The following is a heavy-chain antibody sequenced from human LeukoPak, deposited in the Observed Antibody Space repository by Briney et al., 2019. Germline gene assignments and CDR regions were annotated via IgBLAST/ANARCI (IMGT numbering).Heavy chain of an antibody. D-gene: IGHD6-19*01. V-gene: IGHV4-34*01. CDR1: GGSFSNFY. CDR2: INQGGST. J-gene: IGHJ4*02. CDR3: ARARDLSSGADY. Sequence: SETLSLTCNVYGGSFSNFYWSWIRQPPGKGLEWIGEINQGGSTNYNPSLKSRVTISVDTSKNQFSLKLTSVTAADTAVYYCARARDLSSGADYWGQGTLVTVSP.